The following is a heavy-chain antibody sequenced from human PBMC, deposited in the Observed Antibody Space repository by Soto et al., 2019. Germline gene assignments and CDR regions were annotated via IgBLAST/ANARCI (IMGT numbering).Heavy chain of an antibody. CDR3: ASSDMYSSSWYYYYGMDV. Sequence: ASVKVSCKASGYTFTSYGISWVRQAPGQGLEWMGWISAYNGNTNYAQKLQGRVTMTTDTSTSTAYMELRSLRSDDTAVYYCASSDMYSSSWYYYYGMDVWGQGTTVTVSS. CDR2: ISAYNGNT. J-gene: IGHJ6*02. CDR1: GYTFTSYG. V-gene: IGHV1-18*04. D-gene: IGHD6-6*01.